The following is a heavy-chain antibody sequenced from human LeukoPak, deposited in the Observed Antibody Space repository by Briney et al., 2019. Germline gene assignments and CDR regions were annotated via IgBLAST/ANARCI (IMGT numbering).Heavy chain of an antibody. J-gene: IGHJ2*01. Sequence: SETLSLTCTVSGVSISSSNYYWGWIRQPPGKGLEWIGSIYYSGSTYYNPSLKSRVTISVDTSKNQFSLKLSSVTAADTAVYSCARRPYDSSGYYYVNWFFDLWGRGTLVTVSS. V-gene: IGHV4-39*01. CDR3: ARRPYDSSGYYYVNWFFDL. D-gene: IGHD3-22*01. CDR1: GVSISSSNYY. CDR2: IYYSGST.